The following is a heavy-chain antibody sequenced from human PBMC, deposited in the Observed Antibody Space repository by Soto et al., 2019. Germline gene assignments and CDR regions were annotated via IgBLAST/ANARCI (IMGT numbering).Heavy chain of an antibody. CDR2: ISAHNGNT. CDR3: ARWRYGDY. D-gene: IGHD1-1*01. V-gene: IGHV1-18*01. J-gene: IGHJ4*02. CDR1: GYTFTSYG. Sequence: QVHLVQSGAEVKKPGASVKVSCKASGYTFTSYGITWVRQAPGQGLEWMGWISAHNGNTDYAQKLQGRVIVTRDTSTSTAYMELRCLISDDTAVYYCARWRYGDYWGQGALVTVSS.